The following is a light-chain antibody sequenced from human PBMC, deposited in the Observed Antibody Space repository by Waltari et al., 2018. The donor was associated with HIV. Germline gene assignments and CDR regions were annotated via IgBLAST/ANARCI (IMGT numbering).Light chain of an antibody. CDR3: QQYANLPPRLT. V-gene: IGKV1-33*01. CDR1: QDMNNF. J-gene: IGKJ4*01. CDR2: DAS. Sequence: DIQMTQSPSSLSASVGDRVTITCQASQDMNNFLNWYQQKPGKAPKLLIYDASNLETGVPSRFSGRGSGTDFTFSISSLRPEDFATYYCQQYANLPPRLTFGGGTKVEIK.